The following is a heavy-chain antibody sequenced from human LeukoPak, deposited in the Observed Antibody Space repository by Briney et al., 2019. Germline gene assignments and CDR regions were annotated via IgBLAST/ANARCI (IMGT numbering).Heavy chain of an antibody. V-gene: IGHV1-18*01. CDR1: GYIFTCYG. Sequence: ASVTVSCTASGYIFTCYGISWVRQGPGQGLEWVGWISAYNGNTKFAPNLQDRATMTTDTSTATAYMELRSLRLNDTAVYFCARARPGAYCGTTSCFSDYWGQGTLVTVSS. J-gene: IGHJ4*02. CDR3: ARARPGAYCGTTSCFSDY. D-gene: IGHD2-2*01. CDR2: ISAYNGNT.